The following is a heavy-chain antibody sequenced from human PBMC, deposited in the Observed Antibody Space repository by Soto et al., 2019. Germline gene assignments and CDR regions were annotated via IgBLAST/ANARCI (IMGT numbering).Heavy chain of an antibody. D-gene: IGHD3-10*01. CDR2: ISAYNGNT. CDR3: AFGSGSYYNMLTVPDYYYGMDV. CDR1: GYTFTSYG. Sequence: AASVKVSCKASGYTFTSYGISWVRQAPGQGLEWMGWISAYNGNTNYAQKLQGRVTMTTDTSTSTAYMELRSLRSDDTAVYYCAFGSGSYYNMLTVPDYYYGMDVWGQGTTVTVSS. J-gene: IGHJ6*02. V-gene: IGHV1-18*01.